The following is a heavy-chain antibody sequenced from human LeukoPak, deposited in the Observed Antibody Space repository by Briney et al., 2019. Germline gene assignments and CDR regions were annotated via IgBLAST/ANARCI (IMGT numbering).Heavy chain of an antibody. J-gene: IGHJ4*02. Sequence: PGGSLRLSCAASGFTFSNYWMQWVRQAPGKGLVWVSRINGGGGTSYADSVKGRFTISRDNAKNTVHLQMNSLRAEDTAVYYCARDLVYGSGSCGHWGQGTLVTVSS. D-gene: IGHD3-10*01. V-gene: IGHV3-74*01. CDR3: ARDLVYGSGSCGH. CDR1: GFTFSNYW. CDR2: INGGGGT.